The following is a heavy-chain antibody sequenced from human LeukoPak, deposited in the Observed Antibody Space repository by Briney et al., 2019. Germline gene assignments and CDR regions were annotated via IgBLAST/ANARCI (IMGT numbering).Heavy chain of an antibody. J-gene: IGHJ4*02. CDR2: ISSSSSYT. CDR3: AGVYDILTGYYDY. Sequence: PGGSLRRSCAASGFTFSDYYMSWIRQAPGKGLEWVSYISSSSSYTNYADSVKGRFTISRDNAKNSLYLQMNSLRAEDTAVYYCAGVYDILTGYYDYWGQGTLVTVSS. V-gene: IGHV3-11*06. CDR1: GFTFSDYY. D-gene: IGHD3-9*01.